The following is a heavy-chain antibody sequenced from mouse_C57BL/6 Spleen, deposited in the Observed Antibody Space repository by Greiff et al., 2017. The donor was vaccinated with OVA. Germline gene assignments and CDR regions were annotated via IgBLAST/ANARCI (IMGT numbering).Heavy chain of an antibody. Sequence: QVQLQQSGTELVKPGASVKLSCKASGYTFTSYWMHWVKQRPGQGLEWIGNINPSNGGTNYNEKFKSKATLTVDKSSSTAYMQLSSLTSEDSAVYYCARSGYPGAWFAYWGQGTLVTVSA. J-gene: IGHJ3*01. CDR3: ARSGYPGAWFAY. CDR2: INPSNGGT. V-gene: IGHV1-53*01. D-gene: IGHD3-1*01. CDR1: GYTFTSYW.